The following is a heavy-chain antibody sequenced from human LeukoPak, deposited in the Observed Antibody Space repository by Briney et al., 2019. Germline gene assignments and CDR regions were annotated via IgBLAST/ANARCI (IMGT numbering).Heavy chain of an antibody. CDR1: GGSISSGGYY. J-gene: IGHJ6*02. V-gene: IGHV4-30-2*01. CDR2: IYHSGST. CDR3: ARAGDVTMVRGGYYGMDV. D-gene: IGHD3-10*01. Sequence: SETLSLTCTVSGGSISSGGYYWSWIRQPPGKGLEWIGYIYHSGSTYYNPSLKSRVTISVDRSKNQFSLKLSSVTAADTAVYYCARAGDVTMVRGGYYGMDVWGQGTTVTVSS.